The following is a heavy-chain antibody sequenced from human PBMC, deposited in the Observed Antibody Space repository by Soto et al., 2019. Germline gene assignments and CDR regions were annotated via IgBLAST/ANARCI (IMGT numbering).Heavy chain of an antibody. V-gene: IGHV1-8*01. CDR1: GYSFTSLD. CDR3: ARGVSAGVDY. Sequence: ASVKVSCKASGYSFTSLDINWVRQTAGQGLEWMGWMQPSTGRTGYAQKFQGRVTMTRDTSINTAYMKLTTLTSDDTAFYYCARGVSAGVDYWGQGTLVTVSS. CDR2: MQPSTGRT. J-gene: IGHJ4*02. D-gene: IGHD1-26*01.